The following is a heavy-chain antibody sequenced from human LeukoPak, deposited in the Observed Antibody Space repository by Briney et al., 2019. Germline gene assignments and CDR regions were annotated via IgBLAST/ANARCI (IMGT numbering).Heavy chain of an antibody. V-gene: IGHV7-4-1*02. CDR2: INTNTGNP. Sequence: ASVKVSCKASGYTFTSYGIHWVRQAPGQGLEWMGWINTNTGNPTYAQGFTGRFVFSLETSVSTSYLQISSLKAEDTAVYYCARGRGSSARLGYYYYYIDVWGKGPRSPSP. CDR1: GYTFTSYG. J-gene: IGHJ6*03. CDR3: ARGRGSSARLGYYYYYIDV. D-gene: IGHD1-26*01.